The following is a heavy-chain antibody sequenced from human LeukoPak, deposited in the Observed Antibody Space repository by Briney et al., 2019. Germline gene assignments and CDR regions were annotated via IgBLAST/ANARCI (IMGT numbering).Heavy chain of an antibody. Sequence: GESLKISCKGSGYSFTSYWIGWVRQMPGKGLKWMGIIYPGDSDTRYSPSFQGQVTISADKSISTAYLQCSSLKASDTAMYYCARRAKYCSSTSCYAFDYWGQGTLVTVSS. D-gene: IGHD2-2*01. J-gene: IGHJ4*02. V-gene: IGHV5-51*01. CDR2: IYPGDSDT. CDR3: ARRAKYCSSTSCYAFDY. CDR1: GYSFTSYW.